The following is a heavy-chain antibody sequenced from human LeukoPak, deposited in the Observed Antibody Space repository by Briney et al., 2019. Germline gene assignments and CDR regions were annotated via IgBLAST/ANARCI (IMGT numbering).Heavy chain of an antibody. CDR2: VHLSGRT. J-gene: IGHJ4*02. V-gene: IGHV4-4*02. Sequence: PSGTLSLTCGVSSGSISTTNWWTWVRQPPGEGLEWIGEVHLSGRTHYNPSLESRVTMSVDMSENHISLRLTSVTAADTAVYYCAREGGPYRPLDYSGQGTLVTVSS. CDR1: SGSISTTNW. CDR3: AREGGPYRPLDY.